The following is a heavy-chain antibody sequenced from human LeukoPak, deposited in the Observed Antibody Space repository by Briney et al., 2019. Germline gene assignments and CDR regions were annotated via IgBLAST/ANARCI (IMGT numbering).Heavy chain of an antibody. CDR3: ARGRGDYALYFI. CDR1: ASTVSSSY. V-gene: IGHV3-66*01. D-gene: IGHD4-17*01. Sequence: PGGSLRLTCAASASTVSSSYMSWVRQAPGKGLEWVSVIYSGGDTYYAGSVKGRFTISRDNSKNTVYLQMNSLKAEDTAVYYCARGRGDYALYFIWGQGTMVTVSS. CDR2: IYSGGDT. J-gene: IGHJ3*02.